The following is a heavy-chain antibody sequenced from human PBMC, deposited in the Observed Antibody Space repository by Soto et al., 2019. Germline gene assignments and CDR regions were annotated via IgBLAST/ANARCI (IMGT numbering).Heavy chain of an antibody. Sequence: SETLSLTCTVSGGSISSSSYYWGWIRQPPGKGLEWIGSIYYSGSTYYNPSLKSRVTISVDTSKNQFSLKLSSVTAADTAVYYCARHEFSYYDILTGYYTSHFAYWGQGTLVTVSS. CDR3: ARHEFSYYDILTGYYTSHFAY. CDR1: GGSISSSSYY. CDR2: IYYSGST. J-gene: IGHJ4*02. V-gene: IGHV4-39*01. D-gene: IGHD3-9*01.